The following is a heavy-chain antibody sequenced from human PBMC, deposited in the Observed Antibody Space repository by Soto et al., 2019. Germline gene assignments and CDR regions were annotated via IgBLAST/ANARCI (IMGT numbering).Heavy chain of an antibody. Sequence: SVKVSCKASGGTFSSYAISWVRQAPGQGLEWMGGIIPIFGTANYAQKCQGRVTITADESTSTAYMELSSLRSEDTAVYYCAVLKSYCSSTSCYGGRYYYYGMDVWGQGTTVTVSS. CDR2: IIPIFGTA. J-gene: IGHJ6*02. D-gene: IGHD2-2*01. CDR3: AVLKSYCSSTSCYGGRYYYYGMDV. V-gene: IGHV1-69*13. CDR1: GGTFSSYA.